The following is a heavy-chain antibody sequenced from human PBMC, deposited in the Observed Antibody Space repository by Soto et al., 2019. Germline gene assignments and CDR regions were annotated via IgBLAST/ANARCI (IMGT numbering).Heavy chain of an antibody. CDR1: GYTFPGNY. Sequence: GASVKVSCKASGYTFPGNYMHWVRQAPGQGLECMALINPTSGGTNYAQKFQGRVTMTWDTSISTAYMELSRLRSDDTAIYYCARGYCSSSGCSHYFDYWGQGTLVTVSS. J-gene: IGHJ4*02. V-gene: IGHV1-2*02. CDR2: INPTSGGT. D-gene: IGHD2-2*01. CDR3: ARGYCSSSGCSHYFDY.